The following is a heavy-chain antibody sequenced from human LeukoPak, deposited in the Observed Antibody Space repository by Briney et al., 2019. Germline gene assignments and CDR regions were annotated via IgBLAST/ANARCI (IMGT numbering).Heavy chain of an antibody. J-gene: IGHJ6*03. CDR3: ARGFTMVRRVSSYMDV. Sequence: PSETLSLTCTVSGGSISSSSYYWGWIRQPPGKGLEWIGSIYYSGSTNYNPSLKSRVTISVDTSKNQFSLKLSSVTAADTAVYYCARGFTMVRRVSSYMDVWGKGTTVTVSS. V-gene: IGHV4-39*07. CDR1: GGSISSSSYY. CDR2: IYYSGST. D-gene: IGHD3-10*01.